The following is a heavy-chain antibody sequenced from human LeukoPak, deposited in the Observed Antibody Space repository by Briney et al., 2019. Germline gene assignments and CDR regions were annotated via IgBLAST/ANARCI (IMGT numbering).Heavy chain of an antibody. CDR1: GFTFSSYS. J-gene: IGHJ6*02. Sequence: PGGSLRLSCAASGFTFSSYSMNWVRQAPGKGLERVSYISSSSSTIYYADSVKGRFTISRDNAKNSLYLQMNSLRDEDTAVYYCARDQLAAAVFYYYGMDVWGQGTTVTVSS. CDR2: ISSSSSTI. D-gene: IGHD6-13*01. CDR3: ARDQLAAAVFYYYGMDV. V-gene: IGHV3-48*02.